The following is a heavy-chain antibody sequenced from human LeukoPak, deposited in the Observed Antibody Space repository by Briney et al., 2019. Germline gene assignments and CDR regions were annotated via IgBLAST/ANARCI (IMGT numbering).Heavy chain of an antibody. D-gene: IGHD2-21*02. J-gene: IGHJ4*02. CDR3: AKDQREVVVTAGIDY. Sequence: GGSLRLSCAASGFTFSSYGMSWVRQAPGKGLEWVSTISASGGGDTTYYADSVKGRFTISRDNSKNTLYLQMNSLRAEDTAVYYCAKDQREVVVTAGIDYWGQGTLVTVSS. CDR2: ISASGGGDTT. V-gene: IGHV3-23*01. CDR1: GFTFSSYG.